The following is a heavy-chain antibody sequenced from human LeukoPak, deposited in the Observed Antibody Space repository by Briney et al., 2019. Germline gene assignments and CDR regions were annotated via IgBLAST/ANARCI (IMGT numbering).Heavy chain of an antibody. V-gene: IGHV3-49*04. CDR2: IRSKAFGATT. J-gene: IGHJ4*02. CDR3: TRDCSGASCYEEMDY. Sequence: GGSLRLSCAASGFTFNSYAMSWVRQAPGKGLEWVGFIRSKAFGATTDYAASVKGRFTVSRDDSKSIAYLQMNSLKTDDTAVYYCTRDCSGASCYEEMDYWGQGTLVTVSS. CDR1: GFTFNSYA. D-gene: IGHD2-15*01.